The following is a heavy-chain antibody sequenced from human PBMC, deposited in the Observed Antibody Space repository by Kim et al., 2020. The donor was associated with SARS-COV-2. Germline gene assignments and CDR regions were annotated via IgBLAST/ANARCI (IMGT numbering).Heavy chain of an antibody. CDR2: IKQDGSEK. Sequence: GGSLRLSCAASGFTFSSYWMSWVRQAPGKGPEWVAKIKQDGSEKYYVDSVKGRFTISRDNAKNSLYLQMNSLRAEDTAVYYCARETYDGKVTMFVAFDPWGQGAMLTVSS. CDR1: GFTFSSYW. D-gene: IGHD3-3*01. J-gene: IGHJ3*01. CDR3: ARETYDGKVTMFVAFDP. V-gene: IGHV3-7*01.